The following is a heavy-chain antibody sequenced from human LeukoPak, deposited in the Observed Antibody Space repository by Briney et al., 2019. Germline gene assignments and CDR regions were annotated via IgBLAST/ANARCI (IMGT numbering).Heavy chain of an antibody. CDR2: IYYSGST. CDR1: GGSISSGGYY. CDR3: ARKIDSSGYFS. V-gene: IGHV4-31*03. Sequence: SETLSLTCTVSGGSISSGGYYWSWIRQHPGKGLEWIGYIYYSGSTYYNPSLKSRVTISVDTSKNQFSLKLSSVTAVDTAVYYCARKIDSSGYFSWGQGILVTVSS. D-gene: IGHD3-22*01. J-gene: IGHJ4*02.